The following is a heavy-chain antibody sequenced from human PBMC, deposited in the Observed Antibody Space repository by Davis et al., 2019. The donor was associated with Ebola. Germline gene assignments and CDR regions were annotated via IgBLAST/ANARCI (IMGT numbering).Heavy chain of an antibody. CDR1: GGSFSGYY. CDR2: INHSGST. J-gene: IGHJ4*02. Sequence: PSETLSLTCAVYGGSFSGYYWSWIRQPPGKGLEWIGEINHSGSTNYNPSLKSRVTISVDTSKNQFSLKLSSVTAADTAVYYCARLLAAAGAPIDYWGQGTLVTVSS. CDR3: ARLLAAAGAPIDY. D-gene: IGHD6-13*01. V-gene: IGHV4-34*01.